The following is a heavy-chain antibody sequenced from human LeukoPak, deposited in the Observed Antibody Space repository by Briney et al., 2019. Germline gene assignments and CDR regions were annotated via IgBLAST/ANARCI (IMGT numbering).Heavy chain of an antibody. J-gene: IGHJ1*01. V-gene: IGHV4-61*02. D-gene: IGHD5/OR15-5a*01. CDR3: PWDNARGGSFSDYLRYFQH. Sequence: SQTLSLTCTVSGGSIISGSYYWSRIRQPAGKGLEWIGRIYTSGSTNYNPSLKSRVTISVDTSKNQFSLNLNSVTTADTAVYYCPWDNARGGSFSDYLRYFQHWGQGILVTVSS. CDR2: IYTSGST. CDR1: GGSIISGSYY.